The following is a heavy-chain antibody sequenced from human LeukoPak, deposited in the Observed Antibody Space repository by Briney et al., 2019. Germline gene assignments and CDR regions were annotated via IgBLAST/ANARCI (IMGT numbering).Heavy chain of an antibody. CDR2: ISYDGSNT. V-gene: IGHV3-30-3*01. J-gene: IGHJ6*02. CDR1: GFTFSSYA. D-gene: IGHD3-10*01. Sequence: PGRSLRLSCAASGFTFSSYAMHWVRQAPGKGLEWVAVISYDGSNTHYADSVKGRFTISRDNSKNTLYLQMNSLRAEDTAVYYCARDWGANYYGSGSYFYYYYYGMDVWGQGTTVTVSS. CDR3: ARDWGANYYGSGSYFYYYYYGMDV.